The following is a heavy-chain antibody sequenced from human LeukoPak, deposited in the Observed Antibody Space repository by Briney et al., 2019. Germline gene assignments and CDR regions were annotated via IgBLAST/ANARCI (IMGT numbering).Heavy chain of an antibody. D-gene: IGHD1-26*01. V-gene: IGHV4-59*08. CDR1: GGSFSGCY. CDR2: IYYSGST. J-gene: IGHJ3*02. Sequence: SETLSLTCAVYGGSFSGCYWSWIRQPPGKGLEWIGYIYYSGSTNYNPPLKSRVTISVDTSKNQFSLKLSSVTAADTAVYYCARTYSGSYYAFDIWGQGTMVTVSS. CDR3: ARTYSGSYYAFDI.